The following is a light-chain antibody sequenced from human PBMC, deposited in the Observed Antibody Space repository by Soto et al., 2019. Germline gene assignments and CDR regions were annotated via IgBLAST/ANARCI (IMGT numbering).Light chain of an antibody. CDR3: SSYTSSSTRV. Sequence: QSVLTQPASVSGSPGQSITISCTGTSSDVGGYNYVSWYQQRPGKAPKLMIYEVSNRPSGVSNRFSGSKSGNTASLTTSGLQAEDESEYYCSSYTSSSTRVFGTGTKVTVL. J-gene: IGLJ1*01. CDR1: SSDVGGYNY. V-gene: IGLV2-14*01. CDR2: EVS.